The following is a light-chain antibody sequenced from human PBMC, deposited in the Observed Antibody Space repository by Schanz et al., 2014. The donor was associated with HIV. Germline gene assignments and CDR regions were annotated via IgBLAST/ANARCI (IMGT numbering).Light chain of an antibody. CDR3: QQYAVSSWS. J-gene: IGKJ1*01. CDR2: AAS. Sequence: DIQMTQSPSSLSASVGDRVTITCRASQSISSYLNWYQQKPGKAPKLLIYAASSLQSGVPSRFSGSGSGTEFTLTISSLQPDDFATYYCQQYAVSSWSCGQGTRVQSK. V-gene: IGKV1-39*01. CDR1: QSISSY.